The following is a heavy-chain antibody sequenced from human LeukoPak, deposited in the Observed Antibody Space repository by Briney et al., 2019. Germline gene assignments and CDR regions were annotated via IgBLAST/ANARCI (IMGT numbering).Heavy chain of an antibody. Sequence: SETLSLTCAVYGGSFSGYYWSWIRQPPGRGLEWIGEINHSGSANYNPSLKSRVAISVDSSKNQFSLKLNSVTAADTAVYYCAKSNGYGLVDIWGQGTMVTVSS. D-gene: IGHD3-10*01. CDR2: INHSGSA. CDR1: GGSFSGYY. CDR3: AKSNGYGLVDI. J-gene: IGHJ3*02. V-gene: IGHV4-34*01.